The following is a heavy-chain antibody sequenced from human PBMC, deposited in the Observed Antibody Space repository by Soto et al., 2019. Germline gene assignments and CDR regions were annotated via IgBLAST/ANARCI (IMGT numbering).Heavy chain of an antibody. CDR3: ARDNDRPQLGGNYYYILDV. J-gene: IGHJ6*02. D-gene: IGHD1-1*01. CDR2: IMPIFRTP. Sequence: QVQLEQSGAEVKKPGSSVKLSCKASGGTFRNSAISWVRQAPGQGLEWMGGIMPIFRTPDYAQKFQGRVTITADESTNTADMELRVLRSDDTAVYYSARDNDRPQLGGNYYYILDVWGHGTTVTVSS. CDR1: GGTFRNSA. V-gene: IGHV1-69*12.